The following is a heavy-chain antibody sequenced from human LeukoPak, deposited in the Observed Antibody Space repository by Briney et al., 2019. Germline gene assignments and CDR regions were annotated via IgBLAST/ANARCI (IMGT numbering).Heavy chain of an antibody. CDR1: GFTFSSYG. Sequence: SGGSLRLSCAASGFTFSSYGMHWVRQAPGKGLEWVAVISYDGSNKYYADSVKGRFTISRDNSKNTLYLQMNSLRAEDTAVYYCAKWGNSWFGESSPPYWGQGTLVTVSS. CDR3: AKWGNSWFGESSPPY. D-gene: IGHD3-10*01. J-gene: IGHJ4*02. CDR2: ISYDGSNK. V-gene: IGHV3-30*18.